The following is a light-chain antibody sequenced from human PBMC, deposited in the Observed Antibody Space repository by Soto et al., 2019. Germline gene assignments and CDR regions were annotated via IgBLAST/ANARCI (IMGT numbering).Light chain of an antibody. V-gene: IGKV1-9*01. CDR2: AAS. CDR1: QGISSY. CDR3: QQLNRYPLS. J-gene: IGKJ4*01. Sequence: IQLTQPPSSLSASVGDRVTITCRASQGISSYLAWYQQKPGKAPKLLIYAASTLQSGVRSRFSGSGSGTDFTLTISSLQPEDFATYYCQQLNRYPLSVDGGTKVEIK.